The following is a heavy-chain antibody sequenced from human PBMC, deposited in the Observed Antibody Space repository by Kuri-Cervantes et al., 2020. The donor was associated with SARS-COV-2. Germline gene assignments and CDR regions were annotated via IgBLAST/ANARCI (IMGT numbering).Heavy chain of an antibody. D-gene: IGHD3-10*01. Sequence: SETLSLTCTVSGGSISSSSYYWGWIRQPPGKGLEWIGSIYYSGSTYYNPSLKSRVTISVDTSKNQFSLKLSSVTAADTAVYYCAGRAFGEKGVPNDYWGQGTLVTVSS. J-gene: IGHJ4*02. CDR1: GGSISSSSYY. CDR2: IYYSGST. CDR3: AGRAFGEKGVPNDY. V-gene: IGHV4-39*01.